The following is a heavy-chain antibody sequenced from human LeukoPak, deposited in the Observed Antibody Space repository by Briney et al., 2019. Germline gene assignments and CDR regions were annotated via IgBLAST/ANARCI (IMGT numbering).Heavy chain of an antibody. Sequence: PSETLSLTCPVYGGSFSGYYWSWIRQPPGKGLEWIGEINHSGSTNYNPSLKSRVTISVDTSKNQFSLKLSSVTAADTAVYYCARPNYYPSWFDPWGQGTLVTVSS. CDR3: ARPNYYPSWFDP. CDR1: GGSFSGYY. J-gene: IGHJ5*02. D-gene: IGHD3-10*01. V-gene: IGHV4-34*01. CDR2: INHSGST.